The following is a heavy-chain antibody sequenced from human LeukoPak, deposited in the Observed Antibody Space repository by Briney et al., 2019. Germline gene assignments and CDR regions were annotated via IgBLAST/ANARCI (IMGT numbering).Heavy chain of an antibody. Sequence: GGSLRLSCAASGFSFSSYAINWVRQVPGKGLEWVSAISGSGGTTYYADSVKGRFTISRDNSKNTLYLQMNSLRAEDTAIYYCAKVATVTTYALADYWGQGTLVTVSS. V-gene: IGHV3-23*01. J-gene: IGHJ4*02. CDR1: GFSFSSYA. CDR3: AKVATVTTYALADY. CDR2: ISGSGGTT. D-gene: IGHD4-17*01.